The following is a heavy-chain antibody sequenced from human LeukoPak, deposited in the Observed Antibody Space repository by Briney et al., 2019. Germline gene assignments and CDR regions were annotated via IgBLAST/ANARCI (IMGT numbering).Heavy chain of an antibody. Sequence: PSETLSLTCTVSGGSISSYYWSWIRQPPGKGLEWIGYIYYSGSTNYNPSLKSRVTISVDTSKNQFSLKLSSVTAADTAVYYRARANPHTFGGVIAIFAYWGQGTLVTVSS. V-gene: IGHV4-59*01. D-gene: IGHD3-16*02. CDR2: IYYSGST. CDR1: GGSISSYY. CDR3: ARANPHTFGGVIAIFAY. J-gene: IGHJ4*02.